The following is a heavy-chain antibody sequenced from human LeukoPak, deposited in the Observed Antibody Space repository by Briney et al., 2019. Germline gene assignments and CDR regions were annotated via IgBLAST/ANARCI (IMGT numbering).Heavy chain of an antibody. Sequence: ASVKVSCKASGHTLSNYYMHWVRQAPGQGLEWMGIMNPSGGSTSYAQKFQGRVTMTRDTSTSTVYMELSSLRSEDTAVYYCARGGPAGDFIVVAPTNNAFDIWGQGTMVTVSS. CDR3: ARGGPAGDFIVVAPTNNAFDI. J-gene: IGHJ3*02. D-gene: IGHD2-2*01. CDR2: MNPSGGST. V-gene: IGHV1-46*01. CDR1: GHTLSNYY.